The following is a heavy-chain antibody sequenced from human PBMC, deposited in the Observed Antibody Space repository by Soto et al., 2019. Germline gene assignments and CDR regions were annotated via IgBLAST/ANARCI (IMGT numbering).Heavy chain of an antibody. V-gene: IGHV3-23*01. CDR2: ISGSGGST. Sequence: EVQLLESGGGLVQPGGSLRLSCAASGFTFSTYAMNWVRQAPGKGLEWVSAISGSGGSTYYADSVKGRFPISRDNSKNTLYLQMNSLRAEDTAVYYCAKGATSSWYGGHFDCWGQGTLVTVSS. J-gene: IGHJ4*02. CDR1: GFTFSTYA. CDR3: AKGATSSWYGGHFDC. D-gene: IGHD6-13*01.